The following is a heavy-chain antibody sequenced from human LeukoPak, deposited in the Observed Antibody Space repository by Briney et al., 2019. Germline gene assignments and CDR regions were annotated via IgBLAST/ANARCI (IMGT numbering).Heavy chain of an antibody. Sequence: ASVKVSCKASGFTFTSSAVQWVRQARGQRLEWIGWIVVGSGNTNYAQKFQERVTITRDMSTSTAYMELSSLRSEDTAVYYCARAHCSSTSCHDAFDIWGQGTMVTVSS. CDR2: IVVGSGNT. V-gene: IGHV1-58*01. D-gene: IGHD2-2*01. CDR3: ARAHCSSTSCHDAFDI. CDR1: GFTFTSSA. J-gene: IGHJ3*02.